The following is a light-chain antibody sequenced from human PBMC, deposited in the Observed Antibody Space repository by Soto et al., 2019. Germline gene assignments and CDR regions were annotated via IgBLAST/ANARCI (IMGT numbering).Light chain of an antibody. V-gene: IGKV3-15*01. CDR2: GAS. CDR1: QSVSSS. J-gene: IGKJ5*01. Sequence: EIVMTQSPATLSVSPGERATLSCRASQSVSSSLAWYQQKPGQAPRPLIYGASTRVTGIPARFSGSESGTESTLTITSLQSEDFSVYYCQQYNSWPPITLCQGTRLEIK. CDR3: QQYNSWPPIT.